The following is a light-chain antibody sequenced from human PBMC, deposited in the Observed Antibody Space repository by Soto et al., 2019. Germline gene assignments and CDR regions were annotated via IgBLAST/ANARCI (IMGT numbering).Light chain of an antibody. Sequence: EIVLTQSPGTLSLSPGERATLSCRASQSVSSYLAWYQQKPGQAPRLLIYGASSRATGIPDRFTGSGSGTDFTLTISRLEPEDFAVYYCQQYDGSPRTFGQGTKVDIK. V-gene: IGKV3-20*01. CDR2: GAS. CDR1: QSVSSY. CDR3: QQYDGSPRT. J-gene: IGKJ1*01.